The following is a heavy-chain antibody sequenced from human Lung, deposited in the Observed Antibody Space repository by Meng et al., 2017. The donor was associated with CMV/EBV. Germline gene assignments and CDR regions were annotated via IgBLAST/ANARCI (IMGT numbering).Heavy chain of an antibody. CDR3: ARGRVSYSSSSSLNY. V-gene: IGHV1-18*01. Sequence: QVQLVQSGGEVKRPGASVKVSWKTSGYTFKIYAITWVRQAPGQGLEWMGWINPYNGNTDHAQNLQARLTMTTDTSTSTVYMELGSLRSDDTAVYYCARGRVSYSSSSSLNYWGQGTLVTVSS. CDR1: GYTFKIYA. J-gene: IGHJ4*02. D-gene: IGHD6-6*01. CDR2: INPYNGNT.